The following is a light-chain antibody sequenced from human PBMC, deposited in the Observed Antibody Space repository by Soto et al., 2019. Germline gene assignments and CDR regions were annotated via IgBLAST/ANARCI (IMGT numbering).Light chain of an antibody. J-gene: IGLJ1*01. V-gene: IGLV1-40*01. CDR2: GNS. CDR1: SSNIGAGYD. Sequence: QSALTQPPSVSGAPGQSVTISCTGSSSNIGAGYDVHWYHQLPGTSPKVLIYGNSNRPSGVPDRFSGSKSGTSASLAITGLQAEDEADYYCQSYDSSLSGYVFGTGTKVTVL. CDR3: QSYDSSLSGYV.